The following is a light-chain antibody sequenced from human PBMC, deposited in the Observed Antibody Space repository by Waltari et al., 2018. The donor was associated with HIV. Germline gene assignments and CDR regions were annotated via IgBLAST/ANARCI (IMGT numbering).Light chain of an antibody. CDR1: SSDVGDYNY. V-gene: IGLV2-14*03. CDR3: SSYTGSSTLGV. Sequence: HSALTQPASVSGSPGQSITIPCTGASSDVGDYNYVSWYQQHPGKAPKLMIYDVSNRPSGVSNRFSGSKSGNTASLTISGLQAEDEADYYCSSYTGSSTLGVFGTGTRVTVL. CDR2: DVS. J-gene: IGLJ1*01.